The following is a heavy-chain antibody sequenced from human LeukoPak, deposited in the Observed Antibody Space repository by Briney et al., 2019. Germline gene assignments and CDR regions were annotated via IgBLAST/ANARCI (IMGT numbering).Heavy chain of an antibody. CDR2: ISGSGGST. V-gene: IGHV3-23*01. D-gene: IGHD2-15*01. Sequence: PGGSLRLSCAASGFTVSSNYMSWVRQAPGKGLEWVSAISGSGGSTYYADSVKGRFTISRDNSKNTLYLQMNSLRAEDTAVYYCARGSGGSWGTIDYWGQGTLVTVSS. CDR1: GFTVSSNY. CDR3: ARGSGGSWGTIDY. J-gene: IGHJ4*02.